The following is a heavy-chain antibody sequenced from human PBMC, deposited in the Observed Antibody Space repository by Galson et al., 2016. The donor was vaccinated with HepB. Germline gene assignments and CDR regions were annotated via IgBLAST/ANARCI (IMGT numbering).Heavy chain of an antibody. CDR1: GFTFHTYW. D-gene: IGHD3-10*01. Sequence: LRLSCAASGFTFHTYWMSWVRQAPGKGLEWVANIKQDGSEKYYVGSVRGRFTISRDNANNSLYLQMNSLRAEDTAVYYCASSGGTWFSAHWGQGTLVTVSS. V-gene: IGHV3-7*01. J-gene: IGHJ4*02. CDR3: ASSGGTWFSAH. CDR2: IKQDGSEK.